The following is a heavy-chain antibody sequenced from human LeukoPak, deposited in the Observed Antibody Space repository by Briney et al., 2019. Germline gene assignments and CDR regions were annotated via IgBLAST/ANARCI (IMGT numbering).Heavy chain of an antibody. J-gene: IGHJ6*02. CDR3: ARARAVAGTDQYYGMDV. CDR1: GGSITSSDW. Sequence: SETLSLTCAVSGGSITSSDWWSWVRQPPGKGLEWIGEISHSGSTSSNPSLKSRVTISVDKSKNQFSPKLNSVTAADTAVYYCARARAVAGTDQYYGMDVWGQGTTVTVSS. V-gene: IGHV4-4*02. CDR2: ISHSGST. D-gene: IGHD6-19*01.